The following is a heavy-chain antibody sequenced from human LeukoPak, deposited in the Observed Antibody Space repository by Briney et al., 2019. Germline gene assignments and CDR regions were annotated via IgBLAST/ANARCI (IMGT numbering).Heavy chain of an antibody. D-gene: IGHD6-25*01. V-gene: IGHV3-21*01. CDR1: GFTFSSYS. CDR3: AADSSADAFDI. Sequence: GGSLTLSCAASGFTFSSYSMNWLRKAQGKGREGVSSISSSSSYIYYTDSVKGRFTISRDNAKNSLYLQMNSLRAEDTAVYYCAADSSADAFDIWGQGTMVTVSS. J-gene: IGHJ3*02. CDR2: ISSSSSYI.